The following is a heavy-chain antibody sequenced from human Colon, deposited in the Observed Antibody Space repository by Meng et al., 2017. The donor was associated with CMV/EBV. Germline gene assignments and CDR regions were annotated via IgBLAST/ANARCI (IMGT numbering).Heavy chain of an antibody. D-gene: IGHD3-10*01. CDR3: ARRVGSGKYYFDY. J-gene: IGHJ4*02. CDR1: GGTFAGHY. Sequence: CAVYGGTFAGHYCSWIRQPPGKGLEWIREINYSESINYNPSLKSRVTISVDTSKNQCSLKLRSVTAADGAVYYCARRVGSGKYYFDYWSQGSLVTVSS. CDR2: INYSESI. V-gene: IGHV4-34*01.